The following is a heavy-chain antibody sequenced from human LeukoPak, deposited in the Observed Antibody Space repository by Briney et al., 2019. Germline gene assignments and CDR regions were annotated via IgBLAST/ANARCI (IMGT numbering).Heavy chain of an antibody. Sequence: SETLSLTCTVSGGSISSYYWSWIRQPPGKGLEWIGYIYYSGSTNYNPSLKSRVSISLDTSKNQFSLKLSSVTAADTAVYYCARVCISGSYLPDAFDIWGQGTMVTVSS. D-gene: IGHD3-10*01. V-gene: IGHV4-59*01. J-gene: IGHJ3*02. CDR1: GGSISSYY. CDR3: ARVCISGSYLPDAFDI. CDR2: IYYSGST.